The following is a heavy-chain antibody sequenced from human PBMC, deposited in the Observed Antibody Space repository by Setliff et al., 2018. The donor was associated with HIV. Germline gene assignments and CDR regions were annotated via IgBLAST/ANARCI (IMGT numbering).Heavy chain of an antibody. J-gene: IGHJ6*02. CDR2: IDWDDDK. CDR3: ARLWFGAPGTDFYYYGMDV. CDR1: GFSLSTSGVG. V-gene: IGHV2-5*02. Sequence: SGPTLVNPTQTLTLTCTFSGFSLSTSGVGVGWIRQPPGKALEWLALIDWDDDKSYSTSLRSRLTISKDTSKSQVVLSLSNMDPVDTATYYCARLWFGAPGTDFYYYGMDVWGQGTTVTVSS. D-gene: IGHD3-10*01.